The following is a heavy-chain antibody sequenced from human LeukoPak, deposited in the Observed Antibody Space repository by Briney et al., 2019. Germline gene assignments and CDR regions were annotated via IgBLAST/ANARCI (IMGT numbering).Heavy chain of an antibody. Sequence: PGGSLRLSCAASGFTFSSYWMHWVRQAPGMGLVWVSGISVDGSTSTYADSVKGRFTISGDNAKNTLHLQMNSLRVEDTAVYYCLRSNLVRGVINWGQGTLVTVSS. CDR1: GFTFSSYW. D-gene: IGHD3-10*01. J-gene: IGHJ4*02. V-gene: IGHV3-74*01. CDR3: LRSNLVRGVIN. CDR2: ISVDGSTS.